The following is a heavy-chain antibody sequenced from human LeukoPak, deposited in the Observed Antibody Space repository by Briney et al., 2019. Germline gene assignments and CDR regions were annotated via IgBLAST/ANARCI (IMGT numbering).Heavy chain of an antibody. CDR1: EFTFSSYG. CDR3: AKDPTPYSSGWYYFDY. D-gene: IGHD6-19*01. Sequence: PGGSLRLSCAASEFTFSSYGMSWVRQAPGKGLEWVSASGSGGSTYYADSVKGRFTISRDNSKNTLYLQMNSLRAEDTAVYYCAKDPTPYSSGWYYFDYWGQGTLVTVSS. CDR2: SGSGGST. J-gene: IGHJ4*02. V-gene: IGHV3-23*01.